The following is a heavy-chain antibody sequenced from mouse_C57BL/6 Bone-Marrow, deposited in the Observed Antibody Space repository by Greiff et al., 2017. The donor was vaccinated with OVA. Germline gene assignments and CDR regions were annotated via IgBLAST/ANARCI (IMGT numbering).Heavy chain of an antibody. V-gene: IGHV14-4*01. D-gene: IGHD1-1*01. CDR1: GFNIKDDY. Sequence: VHVKQSGAELVRPGASVKLSCTASGFNIKDDYMHWVKQRPEQGLEWIGWIDPENGDTEYASKFQGKATITADTSSNTAYLQLSSLTSEDTAVYYCTIVLRSYAMDYWGQGTSVTVSS. J-gene: IGHJ4*01. CDR2: IDPENGDT. CDR3: TIVLRSYAMDY.